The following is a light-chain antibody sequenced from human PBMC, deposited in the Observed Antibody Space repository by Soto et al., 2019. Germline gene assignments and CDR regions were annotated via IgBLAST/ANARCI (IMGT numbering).Light chain of an antibody. Sequence: DIQMTQSPSSLSASVGDRVTITCRASQSISSYLNWYQQKPGKAPKLLIYAASNLQSGVPSRFSGSGSGTDFTLTISSLQPEDFATYYCQQSYSTLIFTFGPGTKVDIK. J-gene: IGKJ3*01. V-gene: IGKV1-39*01. CDR3: QQSYSTLIFT. CDR2: AAS. CDR1: QSISSY.